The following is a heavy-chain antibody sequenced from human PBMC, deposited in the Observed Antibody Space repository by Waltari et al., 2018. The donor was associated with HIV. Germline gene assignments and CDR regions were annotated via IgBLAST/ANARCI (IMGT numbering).Heavy chain of an antibody. J-gene: IGHJ6*02. Sequence: QVQLQQWGAGLLKPSETLSLTCAVYGGSFSDYYWSWIRQPPGKGLEWIGEINHSGSTNYNPSLKSRVTISLDTSKNQFSLKLSSVTAADTAVYYCARGAVDSTAGDYYYVMDVWGQGNTVTVSS. D-gene: IGHD2-2*01. V-gene: IGHV4-34*01. CDR1: GGSFSDYY. CDR3: ARGAVDSTAGDYYYVMDV. CDR2: INHSGST.